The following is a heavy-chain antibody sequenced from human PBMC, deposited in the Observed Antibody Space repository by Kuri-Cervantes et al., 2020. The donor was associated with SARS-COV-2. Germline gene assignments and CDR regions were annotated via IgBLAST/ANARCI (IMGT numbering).Heavy chain of an antibody. D-gene: IGHD2-2*01. J-gene: IGHJ5*02. CDR2: ISSGSNSI. V-gene: IGHV3-48*01. CDR3: ARERGVIPAGLGWFDP. CDR1: GFTFSSSS. Sequence: GESLKISCAASGFTFSSSSINWVRQAPGKGLEWVSYISSGSNSIYYADPVKGRFTISRDNSKNSLYLQMNSLRVEDTAVYYCARERGVIPAGLGWFDPWGQGTLVTVSS.